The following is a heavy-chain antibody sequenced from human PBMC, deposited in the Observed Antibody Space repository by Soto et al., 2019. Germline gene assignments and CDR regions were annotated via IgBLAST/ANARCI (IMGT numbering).Heavy chain of an antibody. V-gene: IGHV3-33*01. CDR3: ARDPGVEHRGFDY. CDR1: GFTFSSCG. CDR2: IWYDGSNK. D-gene: IGHD2-8*01. Sequence: QVQLVESGGGVVQPGRSLRLSCAASGFTFSSCGMHWVRQAPGKGLEWVAIIWYDGSNKYYADSVKGRFTISRDNSKNTLYLQMNSLRAEDTAVYYCARDPGVEHRGFDYWGQGTLVSVSS. J-gene: IGHJ4*02.